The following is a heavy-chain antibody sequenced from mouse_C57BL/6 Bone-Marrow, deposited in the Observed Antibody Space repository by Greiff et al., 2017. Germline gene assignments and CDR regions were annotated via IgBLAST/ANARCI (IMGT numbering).Heavy chain of an antibody. CDR1: GYTFTDYE. V-gene: IGHV1-15*01. J-gene: IGHJ3*01. D-gene: IGHD1-1*01. Sequence: QVQLQQSGAELVRPGASVTLSCKASGYTFTDYEMHWVKQTPVHGLERIGAIDPETGGTAYNQKFKGKAILTADKSSSTAYMELRSLTSEDSAVYYCTPSTVVAGKVAYWGQGTLVTVSA. CDR2: IDPETGGT. CDR3: TPSTVVAGKVAY.